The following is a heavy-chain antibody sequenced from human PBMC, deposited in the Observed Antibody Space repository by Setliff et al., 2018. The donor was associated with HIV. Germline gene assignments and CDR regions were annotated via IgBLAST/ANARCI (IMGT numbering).Heavy chain of an antibody. J-gene: IGHJ3*02. D-gene: IGHD6-19*01. CDR2: ISTYSGDT. CDR1: GYSFSNYG. Sequence: ASVKVSCKASGYSFSNYGLTWVRQAPGQGLEWMGWISTYSGDTSYAQNLQGRVTMTTDTSTTTGYMELRSLRSDDTAVYYCARVKNIAVVILDAFDIWGQGTVVTV. V-gene: IGHV1-18*01. CDR3: ARVKNIAVVILDAFDI.